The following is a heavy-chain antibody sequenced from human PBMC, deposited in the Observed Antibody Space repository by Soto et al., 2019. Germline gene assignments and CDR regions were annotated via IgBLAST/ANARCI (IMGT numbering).Heavy chain of an antibody. CDR3: ATRQAREYAFDV. CDR1: GGSISSGGYY. V-gene: IGHV4-31*03. D-gene: IGHD1-26*01. Sequence: SETLSLTCTVSGGSISSGGYYWSWIRQHPGKGLEWIGYIYYSGSTSYNPPLKSRVTISVDTSKNQFSLKLSSVTAADTAVYYCATRQAREYAFDVWGQGTMVTVSS. CDR2: IYYSGST. J-gene: IGHJ3*01.